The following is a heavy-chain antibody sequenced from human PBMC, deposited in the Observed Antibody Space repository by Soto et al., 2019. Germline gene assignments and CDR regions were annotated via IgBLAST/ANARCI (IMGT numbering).Heavy chain of an antibody. D-gene: IGHD3-10*01. CDR2: IIPILGIA. V-gene: IGHV1-69*04. CDR3: ARDRGGLWFGELPLGY. CDR1: GGTFSSYT. Sequence: ASVKVSCKASGGTFSSYTISWVRQAPGQGLEWMGRIIPILGIANYAQKFQGRVTITADKSTSTAYMELSSLRSEDTAVYYCARDRGGLWFGELPLGYWGQGTLVTVSS. J-gene: IGHJ4*02.